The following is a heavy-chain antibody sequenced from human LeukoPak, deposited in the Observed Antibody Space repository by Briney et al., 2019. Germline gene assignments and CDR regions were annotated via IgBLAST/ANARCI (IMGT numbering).Heavy chain of an antibody. CDR3: ACHSGWSGPSE. D-gene: IGHD6-19*01. CDR1: GGSISSSNW. Sequence: PSETLSLTCAVSGGSISSSNWWSWVRQPPGKGLEWIGEIYHSGSTNYNASLKSRATISVDKSKNQFSLKLSSVTAADTAVYYCACHSGWSGPSEWGQGTLVTVSS. J-gene: IGHJ4*02. V-gene: IGHV4-4*02. CDR2: IYHSGST.